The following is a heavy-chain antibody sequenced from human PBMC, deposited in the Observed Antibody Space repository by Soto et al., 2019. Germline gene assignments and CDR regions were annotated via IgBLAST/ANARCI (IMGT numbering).Heavy chain of an antibody. V-gene: IGHV2-5*02. CDR2: IYWDDDK. CDR3: AHSTLWFGELPYYNWFDP. CDR1: GFSLSTSGVG. Sequence: QITLKESGPPLVKPTQTLTLTCTFSGFSLSTSGVGVGWIHQPPGKALEWLALIYWDDDKRYSPSLKSRLTTTKDTSKNQVVLTMTTMDPVDTATYYCAHSTLWFGELPYYNWFDPWGQGTLVTVSS. J-gene: IGHJ5*02. D-gene: IGHD3-10*01.